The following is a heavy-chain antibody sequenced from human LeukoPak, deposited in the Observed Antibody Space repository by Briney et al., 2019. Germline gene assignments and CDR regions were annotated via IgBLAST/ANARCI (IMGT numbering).Heavy chain of an antibody. Sequence: SETLSLTCTVSGGSISSISSNNYHWGWIRQPPGKGLEWIGSIYYSGSTYYNPSLKSRVTISVDTSKNQFSLKLSSVTAADTALYYCAREMGVVTAHGIDVWGQGTTVTVSS. CDR2: IYYSGST. CDR1: GGSISSISSNNYH. V-gene: IGHV4-39*02. CDR3: AREMGVVTAHGIDV. J-gene: IGHJ6*02. D-gene: IGHD4-23*01.